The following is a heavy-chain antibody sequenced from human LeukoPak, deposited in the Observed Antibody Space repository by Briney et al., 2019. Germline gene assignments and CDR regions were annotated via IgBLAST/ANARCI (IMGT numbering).Heavy chain of an antibody. CDR1: GYTFTGYY. J-gene: IGHJ6*02. CDR2: INPNSGGT. D-gene: IGHD2-21*02. V-gene: IGHV1-2*02. Sequence: ASVKVSCKASGYTFTGYYMHWVRQAPGQGLEWMGWINPNSGGTNYAQKFQGRVTMTRDTSISTAHMELSRLRSDDTAVYYCARGASIHIVVVTAIYYYGMDVWGQGTTVTVSS. CDR3: ARGASIHIVVVTAIYYYGMDV.